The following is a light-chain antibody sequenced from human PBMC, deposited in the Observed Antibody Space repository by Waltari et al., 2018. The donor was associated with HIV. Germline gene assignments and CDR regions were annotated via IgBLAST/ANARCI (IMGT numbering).Light chain of an antibody. CDR3: MVLHSNASV. J-gene: IGLJ2*01. Sequence: QAVLTQPSSLSASPGASASLTCTLRSGINVGAYRIYWYQQKPGSPPQYLLRYKSDSDKQQGSGVPSRFSGSNDASANAGILRVSGLQAEDEADYYCMVLHSNASVFGGGTKLTVL. CDR2: YKSDSDK. CDR1: SGINVGAYR. V-gene: IGLV5-45*02.